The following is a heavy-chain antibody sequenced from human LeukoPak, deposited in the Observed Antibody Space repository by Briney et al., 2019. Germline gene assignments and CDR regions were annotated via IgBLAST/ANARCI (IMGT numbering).Heavy chain of an antibody. D-gene: IGHD3-22*01. Sequence: LSETLSLTCRVSGGSISSYHWSWIRQPAGKELEWVGRIFHSGSTDYNPSLKSRVTMSVDTSKNQFSLNMTSVTAADTAVYYCAREMDSSGYYWLDYWGRGTLVTVSS. CDR1: GGSISSYH. CDR3: AREMDSSGYYWLDY. J-gene: IGHJ4*02. V-gene: IGHV4-4*07. CDR2: IFHSGST.